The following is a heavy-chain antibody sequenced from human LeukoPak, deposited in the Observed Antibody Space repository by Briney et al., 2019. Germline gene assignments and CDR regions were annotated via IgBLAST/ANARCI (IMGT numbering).Heavy chain of an antibody. Sequence: GASVKVSCKASGGTFSSYAISWVRQAPGQGLKWMGGIIPIFGTANYAQKFQGRVTITADESTSTAYMELSSLRSEDTAVYYCARGIVATIEPTDAFDIWGQGTMVTVSS. CDR3: ARGIVATIEPTDAFDI. CDR2: IIPIFGTA. J-gene: IGHJ3*02. V-gene: IGHV1-69*13. D-gene: IGHD5-12*01. CDR1: GGTFSSYA.